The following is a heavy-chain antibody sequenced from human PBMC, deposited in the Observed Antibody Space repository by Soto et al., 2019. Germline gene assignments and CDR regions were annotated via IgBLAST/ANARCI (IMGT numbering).Heavy chain of an antibody. D-gene: IGHD1-26*01. CDR2: IHYSGRT. CDR1: NGSISGFY. V-gene: IGHV4-59*12. J-gene: IGHJ4*02. CDR3: VRVGVGIGNHFDS. Sequence: PSETLSLTCSVSNGSISGFYWTWIRQPPGKILEWIGYIHYSGRTDYNPSLTSRATMSVDTSKNQFSLNLKSITAADTAAYYCVRVGVGIGNHFDSWGRGTLVTVSS.